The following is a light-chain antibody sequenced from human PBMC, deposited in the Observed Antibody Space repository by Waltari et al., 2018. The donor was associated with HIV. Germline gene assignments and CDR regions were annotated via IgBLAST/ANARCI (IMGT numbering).Light chain of an antibody. CDR2: DVS. CDR3: SSYTSSTTYV. Sequence: QPALTQPASVSGSPGQSITLSCTGTSNDVGSSNYVSWHQQHPGEAPKLIIHDVSDRPSGISNRFSGSKSGNTASLTISGLQTEDEADYYCSSYTSSTTYVFGTGTRVTVL. V-gene: IGLV2-14*03. J-gene: IGLJ1*01. CDR1: SNDVGSSNY.